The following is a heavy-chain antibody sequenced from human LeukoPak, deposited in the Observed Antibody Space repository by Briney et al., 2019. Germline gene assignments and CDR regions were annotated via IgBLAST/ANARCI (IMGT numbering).Heavy chain of an antibody. CDR3: ATGIQPDSTRITISRVGEGEYYFDY. Sequence: GASVKVSCKVSGYTLTELSMHWVRQAPGKGLEWMGGFDPEDGETIYAQKFQGRVTMTEDTSTDTAYMELSSLRSEDTAVYYCATGIQPDSTRITISRVGEGEYYFDYWGQGTLVTVSS. CDR1: GYTLTELS. D-gene: IGHD3-3*01. J-gene: IGHJ4*02. CDR2: FDPEDGET. V-gene: IGHV1-24*01.